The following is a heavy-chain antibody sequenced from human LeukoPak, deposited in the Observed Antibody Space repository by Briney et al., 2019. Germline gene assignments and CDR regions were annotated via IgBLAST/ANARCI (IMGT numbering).Heavy chain of an antibody. CDR2: IIPIFGTA. CDR3: AREGEEGWFDP. Sequence: ASVKVSCKASGGTFSSYAISWVRQATGQGLEWMGRIIPIFGTANYAQQFQGRVTITTDESTSTAYMELSSLRSEDTAVYYCAREGEEGWFDPWGQGTLVTVSS. V-gene: IGHV1-69*05. CDR1: GGTFSSYA. J-gene: IGHJ5*02.